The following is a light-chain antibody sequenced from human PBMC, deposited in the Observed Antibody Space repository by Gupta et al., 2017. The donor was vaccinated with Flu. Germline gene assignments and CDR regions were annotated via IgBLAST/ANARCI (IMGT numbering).Light chain of an antibody. CDR3: CSSAGSNTVV. CDR1: SSDVGDCNC. Sequence: QSALTQPRSVSWSPGQSVTISCTETSSDVGDCNCVSWYQQHPGKAPKLMIYDVNERPSGVPHRFSGSKSGNTASLTISGLQAEDDADYYCCSSAGSNTVVFGGGTKLTVL. J-gene: IGLJ2*01. V-gene: IGLV2-11*01. CDR2: DVN.